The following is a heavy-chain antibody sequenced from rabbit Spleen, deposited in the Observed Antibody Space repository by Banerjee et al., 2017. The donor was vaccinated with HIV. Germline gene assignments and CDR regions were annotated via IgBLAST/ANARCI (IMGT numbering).Heavy chain of an antibody. Sequence: QSLEESGGDMVKPGASLTLTCTASGFSFSRSDYICWVRQAPGKGLEWIGYISISSGNFSSASWKKRRSTTTTTSSTAVPLLITSPTAAAAASFFCAGNFPGLIGSSFGWWGPGTLVTVS. CDR3: AGNFPGLIGSSFGW. V-gene: IGHV1S40*01. CDR1: GFSFSRSDY. CDR2: ISISSGNF. D-gene: IGHD3-1*01. J-gene: IGHJ4*01.